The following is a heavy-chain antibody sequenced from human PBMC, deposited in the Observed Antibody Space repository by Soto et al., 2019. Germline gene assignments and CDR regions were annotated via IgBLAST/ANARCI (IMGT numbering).Heavy chain of an antibody. Sequence: QVQLVESGGGVVQPGRSLRLSCAASGFTFSSYGMHWVRQAPGKGLEWVAVIWYDGSNKYYADSVKGRFTISRDNSKNTRFLQRNGLGAGGTGVYYCGGGGGDIVVVVAATLDYWGQGTLVTVSS. CDR2: IWYDGSNK. J-gene: IGHJ4*02. CDR3: GGGGGDIVVVVAATLDY. V-gene: IGHV3-33*01. D-gene: IGHD2-15*01. CDR1: GFTFSSYG.